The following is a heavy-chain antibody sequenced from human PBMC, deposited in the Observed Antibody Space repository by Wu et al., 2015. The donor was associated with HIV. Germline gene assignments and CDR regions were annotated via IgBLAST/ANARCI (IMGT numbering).Heavy chain of an antibody. CDR1: GYTFTHYD. CDR2: MNPNSGNT. J-gene: IGHJ4*02. D-gene: IGHD3-16*01. CDR3: AVLYDVEGDKAILDH. Sequence: QVRLIQSGAEVKKPGASVKVSCKASGYTFTHYDINWVRQASGQGLEWMGWMNPNSGNTGYRQRFQGRVTMTRDNSITTAYMELRGLRYEDTAIYYCAVLYDVEGDKAILDHWGQGNSGHRLL. V-gene: IGHV1-8*01.